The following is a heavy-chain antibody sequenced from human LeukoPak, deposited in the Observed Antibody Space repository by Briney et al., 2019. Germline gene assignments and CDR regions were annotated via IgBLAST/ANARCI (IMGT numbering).Heavy chain of an antibody. CDR2: INPNSGGT. CDR1: RNTVIGYY. Sequence: GSVQVSCKASRNTVIGYYMQWLRQPPGQGLEWMGWINPNSGGTNYAQKFQGRVTMTRDTSISTAYMELSRLRSDDTAVYYCARQPYDYWGKGALVTVSS. CDR3: ARQPYDY. J-gene: IGHJ4*02. V-gene: IGHV1-2*02.